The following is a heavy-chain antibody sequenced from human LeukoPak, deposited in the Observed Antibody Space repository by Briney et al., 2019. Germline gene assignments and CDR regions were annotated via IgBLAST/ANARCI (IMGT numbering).Heavy chain of an antibody. J-gene: IGHJ4*02. D-gene: IGHD3-22*01. CDR2: ISSSSSYI. CDR1: GFTFSSYS. Sequence: GGSLRLSCAASGFTFSSYSMNWVRQAPGKGLEWVSSISSSSSYIYYADSVKGRFTISRDNAKNSLYLQMNSLRAEDTAVYYCARVTDSSGYRPEYYFDYWGQGTLVTVSS. V-gene: IGHV3-21*01. CDR3: ARVTDSSGYRPEYYFDY.